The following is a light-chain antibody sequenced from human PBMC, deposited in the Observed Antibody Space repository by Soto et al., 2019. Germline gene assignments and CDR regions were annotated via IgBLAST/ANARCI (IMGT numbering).Light chain of an antibody. Sequence: EIVMTQSPATLSVSLGERATLSCRASQSVSRKLAWYQQKPGQAPRLLVFGASTTATDIPVRFSGSGSGTEFTLTISSLQSGDFAVYYCQQDNSYPTFGQGTKVEIK. CDR1: QSVSRK. V-gene: IGKV3-15*01. CDR3: QQDNSYPT. J-gene: IGKJ1*01. CDR2: GAS.